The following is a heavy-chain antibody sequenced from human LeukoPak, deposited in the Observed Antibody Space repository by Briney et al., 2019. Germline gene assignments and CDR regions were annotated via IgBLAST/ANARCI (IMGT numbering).Heavy chain of an antibody. V-gene: IGHV4-4*07. CDR2: IYTSGST. J-gene: IGHJ3*02. CDR1: GGSISSYY. D-gene: IGHD5-18*01. CDR3: ASPSGGYSDDAFDI. Sequence: SETLSLTCTVSGGSISSYYWSWIRQPAGKGLEWIGRIYTSGSTNYNPSLKSRVTMSVDTSKNQFSLKLSSVTAADTVVYYCASPSGGYSDDAFDIWGQGTMVTVSS.